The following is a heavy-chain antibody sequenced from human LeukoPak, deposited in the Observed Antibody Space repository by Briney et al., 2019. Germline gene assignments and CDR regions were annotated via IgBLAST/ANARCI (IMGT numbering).Heavy chain of an antibody. D-gene: IGHD4-11*01. CDR1: GYSISSGYY. CDR3: ARLHDYYYYYMDV. CDR2: IYYSGST. V-gene: IGHV4-38-2*01. J-gene: IGHJ6*03. Sequence: SETLSLTCAVSGYSISSGYYWGWIRQPPGKGLEWIGSIYYSGSTYYNPSLKSRVTISVDTSKNQFSLRLSSVTAADTAVYYCARLHDYYYYYMDVWGKGTTVTVSS.